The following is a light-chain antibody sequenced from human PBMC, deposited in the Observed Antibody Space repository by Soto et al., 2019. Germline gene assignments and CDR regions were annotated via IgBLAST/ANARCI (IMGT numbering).Light chain of an antibody. Sequence: DIQMTQSPSTLSASVGDIVTITSRASQTIDSWLAWYQQRPGKPPNLLIYKASTLASGGPSRFSGSGSGTEFTLTINSLQPDDFATYYCQQYHIYSGTFGQGTKVEIK. V-gene: IGKV1-5*03. CDR2: KAS. CDR1: QTIDSW. CDR3: QQYHIYSGT. J-gene: IGKJ1*01.